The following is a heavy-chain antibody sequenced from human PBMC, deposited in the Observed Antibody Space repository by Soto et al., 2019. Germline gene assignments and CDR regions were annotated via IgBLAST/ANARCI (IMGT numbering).Heavy chain of an antibody. CDR1: GFTFSSHA. J-gene: IGHJ4*02. V-gene: IGHV3-23*01. CDR3: AKVSSSWYAGFFDL. D-gene: IGHD6-13*01. Sequence: EVQLLESGGGLVQPGRSLRLSCTASGFTFSSHAMTWVRQAPGNGLEWVSGLSDSGDSIYYADSVKGRFTIYRDNSMNPMYLQMNTLRLEDTAVYYCAKVSSSWYAGFFDLWGQGTLVTVSS. CDR2: LSDSGDSI.